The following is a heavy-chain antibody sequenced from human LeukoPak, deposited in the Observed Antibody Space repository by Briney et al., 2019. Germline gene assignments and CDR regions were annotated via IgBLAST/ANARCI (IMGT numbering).Heavy chain of an antibody. V-gene: IGHV3-11*01. D-gene: IGHD3-16*02. Sequence: GGPLRLSCAASGFTFSDYYMSWIRQAPGKGLEWVSYISSSGSTIYYAGSVKGRFTISRDNAKNSLYLQMNSLRAEDTAVYYCARAPYDYVWGSYRYYYYYYGMDVWGQGTTVTVSS. CDR2: ISSSGSTI. CDR3: ARAPYDYVWGSYRYYYYYYGMDV. CDR1: GFTFSDYY. J-gene: IGHJ6*02.